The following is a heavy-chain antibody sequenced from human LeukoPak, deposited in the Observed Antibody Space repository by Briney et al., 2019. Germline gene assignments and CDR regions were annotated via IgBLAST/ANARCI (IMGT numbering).Heavy chain of an antibody. CDR1: GFSFNSYT. D-gene: IGHD3-10*01. V-gene: IGHV3-23*01. CDR3: AKGFSMVRGVIIPPYWYFDL. J-gene: IGHJ2*01. Sequence: GGSLRLSCAASGFSFNSYTMSWVRQAPGKGLEWVSGISGSGGSTYYADSVKGRFTISRDNSKNTLYLQMNSLRAEDTAVYYCAKGFSMVRGVIIPPYWYFDLWGRGTLVTVSS. CDR2: ISGSGGST.